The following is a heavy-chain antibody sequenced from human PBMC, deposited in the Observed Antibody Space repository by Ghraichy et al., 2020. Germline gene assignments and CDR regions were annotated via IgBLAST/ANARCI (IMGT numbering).Heavy chain of an antibody. D-gene: IGHD3-10*01. J-gene: IGHJ6*02. V-gene: IGHV3-21*01. CDR3: ARLQNVGLGPYNPSGGLAV. CDR2: ISSSRGYN. CDR1: GFSFNHYN. Sequence: GGSLRLSCVASGFSFNHYNMNWVRQAPGRGLESVASISSSRGYNYYADSVKGRFTISRDNAKNSLYLQMTDLRAEDTAVYYCARLQNVGLGPYNPSGGLAVLCQGATVTVSS.